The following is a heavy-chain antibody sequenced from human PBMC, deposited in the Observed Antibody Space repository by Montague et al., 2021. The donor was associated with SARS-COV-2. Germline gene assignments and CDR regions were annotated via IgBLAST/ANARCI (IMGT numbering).Heavy chain of an antibody. D-gene: IGHD3-10*01. CDR2: IYSGGST. CDR1: GFTVSSNY. Sequence: SLRLSCAASGFTVSSNYMSWVRQAPGKGLEWVSVIYSGGSTYYADSVKGRFTIPRHNSKNTLYLQMNSLRAEDTAAYYCAGSNWSSGSYYQLDYWGQGTLVTVSS. J-gene: IGHJ4*02. CDR3: AGSNWSSGSYYQLDY. V-gene: IGHV3-53*04.